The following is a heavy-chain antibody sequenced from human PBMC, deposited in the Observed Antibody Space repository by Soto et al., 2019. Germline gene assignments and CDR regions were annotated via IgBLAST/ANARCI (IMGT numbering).Heavy chain of an antibody. CDR1: GFTFSSYA. D-gene: IGHD6-13*01. J-gene: IGHJ4*02. Sequence: GGSLRLSCAASGFTFSSYAMSWVRQAPGKGLEWVSAISGSGGSTYYADSVKGRFTISRDNSKNTLYLQMNSLRAEDTAVYYCANIDPGIAAAGTRARGYWGQGTLVTVSS. CDR3: ANIDPGIAAAGTRARGY. CDR2: ISGSGGST. V-gene: IGHV3-23*01.